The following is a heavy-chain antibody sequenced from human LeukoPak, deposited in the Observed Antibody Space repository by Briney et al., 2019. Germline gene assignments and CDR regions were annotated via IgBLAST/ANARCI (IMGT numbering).Heavy chain of an antibody. CDR2: IYYSRST. J-gene: IGHJ5*02. Sequence: PSETLSLTCTVSGCSISSSSYYWGWIRQPPGKGLEWIGSIYYSRSTYYNPSLKSRVTISVDTSKNQFPLKLSSVTAADTAVYYCARLLGSHINYFDPWGQGTLVTVSS. V-gene: IGHV4-39*01. CDR1: GCSISSSSYY. CDR3: ARLLGSHINYFDP. D-gene: IGHD2-21*01.